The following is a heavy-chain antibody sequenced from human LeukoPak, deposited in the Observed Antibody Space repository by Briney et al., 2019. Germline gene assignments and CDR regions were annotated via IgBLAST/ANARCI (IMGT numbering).Heavy chain of an antibody. V-gene: IGHV4-30-4*01. CDR2: INHSGST. J-gene: IGHJ4*02. D-gene: IGHD6-13*01. Sequence: NPSQTLSLTCTVSGGSISSGDYYWSWIRQPPGKGLEWIGEINHSGSTNYNPSLKSRVTISVDTSKNQFSLKLSSVTAADTAVYYCAREDIIAAANDYWGQGTLVTVSS. CDR1: GGSISSGDYY. CDR3: AREDIIAAANDY.